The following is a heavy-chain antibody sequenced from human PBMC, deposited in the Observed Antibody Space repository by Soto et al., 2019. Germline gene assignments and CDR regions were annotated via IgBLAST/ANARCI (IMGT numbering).Heavy chain of an antibody. V-gene: IGHV1-3*04. CDR3: ARQQLAAPMDYFDY. D-gene: IGHD6-13*01. Sequence: ASVKVSCKASGYTFTDYSMHWVRQAPGQRLEWMGWISTGNGNTKYSQKFQGRVTITRDTSATTAYMELSSLRSEDTAVYYCARQQLAAPMDYFDYWGQGTLVTVSS. CDR2: ISTGNGNT. J-gene: IGHJ4*02. CDR1: GYTFTDYS.